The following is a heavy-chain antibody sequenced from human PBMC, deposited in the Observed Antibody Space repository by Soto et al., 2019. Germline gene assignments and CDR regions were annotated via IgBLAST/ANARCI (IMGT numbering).Heavy chain of an antibody. D-gene: IGHD4-17*01. V-gene: IGHV4-61*08. CDR2: IYYSGST. CDR1: GGSVNTGVYY. Sequence: KPSETLSLTCTVSGGSVNTGVYYWSWIRQPPWKGLEWIGFIYYSGSTFYNPSLRSRVTLSIDASNNQFSLKLSSMSAADTAIYYCAGDLGDYTGVWXQGTLVTVSS. CDR3: AGDLGDYTGV. J-gene: IGHJ4*02.